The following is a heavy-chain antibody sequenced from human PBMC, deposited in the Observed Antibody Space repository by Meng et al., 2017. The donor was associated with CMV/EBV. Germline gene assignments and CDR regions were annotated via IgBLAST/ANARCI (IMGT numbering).Heavy chain of an antibody. J-gene: IGHJ4*02. CDR1: GFTFGDYA. V-gene: IGHV3-49*04. CDR3: TRAPADYYDSSGYYQAPDY. Sequence: GGSLRLSCTASGFTFGDYAMSWVRQAPGKGLEWVGFIRSKAYGGTTEYAASAKGRFTISRDDSKSIAYLQMNSLKTEDTAVYYCTRAPADYYDSSGYYQAPDYWGQGTLVTVSS. D-gene: IGHD3-22*01. CDR2: IRSKAYGGTT.